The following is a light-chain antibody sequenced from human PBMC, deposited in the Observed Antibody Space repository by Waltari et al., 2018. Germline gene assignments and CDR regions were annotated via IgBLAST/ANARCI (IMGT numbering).Light chain of an antibody. V-gene: IGKV1-39*01. CDR3: QQSYSTPQT. J-gene: IGKJ2*01. Sequence: DIQMTQSPSSLSASVGDRVPITCRASPSISSYLNWYQQKPGKAPKLLIYAASSLQSGVPSRFSGSGSGTDFTLTISSLQPEDFATYYCQQSYSTPQTFGQGTKLEIK. CDR2: AAS. CDR1: PSISSY.